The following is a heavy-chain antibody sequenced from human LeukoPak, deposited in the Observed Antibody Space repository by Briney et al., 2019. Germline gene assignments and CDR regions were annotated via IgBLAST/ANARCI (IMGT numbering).Heavy chain of an antibody. CDR2: INPNSGGT. Sequence: GASVKVSCKASGYTFTGYYMHWVRQAPGQGLEWMGWINPNSGGTNYAQKFQGRVTMTRDMSTSTVYMELSSLRSEDTAVYYCARGIAARTAGLDYWGQGTLVTVSS. J-gene: IGHJ4*02. D-gene: IGHD6-6*01. CDR3: ARGIAARTAGLDY. V-gene: IGHV1-2*02. CDR1: GYTFTGYY.